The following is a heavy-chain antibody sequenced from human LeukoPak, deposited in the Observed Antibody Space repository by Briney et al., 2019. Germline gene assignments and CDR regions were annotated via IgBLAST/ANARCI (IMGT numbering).Heavy chain of an antibody. Sequence: GGSLRLSCAASGFTFNRKAISWVRQAPGKGLEWVSTIGGSGDKTFYADSVKGRFTISRDNSKSMLHLQMSSLTGEDTALYYCVRRGDASSGWGDHDYWGQGALVTVSS. V-gene: IGHV3-23*01. CDR1: GFTFNRKA. CDR2: IGGSGDKT. CDR3: VRRGDASSGWGDHDY. J-gene: IGHJ4*02. D-gene: IGHD6-19*01.